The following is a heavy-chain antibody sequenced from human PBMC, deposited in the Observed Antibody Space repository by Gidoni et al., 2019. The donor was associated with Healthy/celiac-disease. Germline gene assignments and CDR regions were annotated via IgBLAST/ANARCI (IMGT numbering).Heavy chain of an antibody. CDR3: ARDFHYLGAFDI. J-gene: IGHJ3*02. CDR1: GYTFTGYY. Sequence: QVQLVQPGAEVKKPGASVKVACQAAGYTFTGYYMHWVRQAPGQGLEWMGWINPNSGGTNYAQKFQGWVTMTRDTSISTAYMELSRLRSDDTAVYYCARDFHYLGAFDIWGQGTMVTVSS. CDR2: INPNSGGT. V-gene: IGHV1-2*04. D-gene: IGHD7-27*01.